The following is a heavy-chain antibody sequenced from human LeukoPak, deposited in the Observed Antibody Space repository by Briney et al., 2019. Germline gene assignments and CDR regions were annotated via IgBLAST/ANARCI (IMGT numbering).Heavy chain of an antibody. Sequence: QPGGSLRLSCAASGFTFSTYNIHWVRQAPGKGLEWVAVMSYDGTNKYYADSVKGRFIISRDNSKNTLFLEMNSLRAEDTAVYYCARELVSGWFDYWGQGTLVTVSS. CDR3: ARELVSGWFDY. D-gene: IGHD6-19*01. CDR1: GFTFSTYN. V-gene: IGHV3-30-3*01. CDR2: MSYDGTNK. J-gene: IGHJ4*02.